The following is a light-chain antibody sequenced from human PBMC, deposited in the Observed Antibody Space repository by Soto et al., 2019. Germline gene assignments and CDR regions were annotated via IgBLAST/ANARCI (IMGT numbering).Light chain of an antibody. V-gene: IGKV1-33*01. CDR3: QQLNSYPLT. Sequence: DIQMTQSPSSLSASVGDRVTITCQASQDVSNYLNWYQQKLGKAPKLLIYDASNLETGVPSRFSGSGSGTEFTLTISSLQPEDFATYSCQQLNSYPLTFGGGTKVDI. J-gene: IGKJ4*01. CDR1: QDVSNY. CDR2: DAS.